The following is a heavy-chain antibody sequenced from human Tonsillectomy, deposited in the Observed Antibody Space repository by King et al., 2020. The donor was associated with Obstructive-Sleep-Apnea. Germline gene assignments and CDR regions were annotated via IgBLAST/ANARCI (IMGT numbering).Heavy chain of an antibody. Sequence: VQLQQWGAGLLKPSETLSLTCAVSGGSFSGYYWSWIRQPPGKGLEWIGEINHSGSTNYNPSLKSRVTISVDTSKNQFSLKLSSVTAADTAVYYCARGRDREGWFDPWGQGTLVTVSS. J-gene: IGHJ5*02. CDR2: INHSGST. CDR1: GGSFSGYY. CDR3: ARGRDREGWFDP. D-gene: IGHD1-26*01. V-gene: IGHV4-34*01.